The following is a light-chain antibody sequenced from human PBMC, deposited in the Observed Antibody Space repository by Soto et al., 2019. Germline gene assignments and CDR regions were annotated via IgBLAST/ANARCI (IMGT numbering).Light chain of an antibody. CDR3: QQLNSYPST. Sequence: DIQLTQSPSFLSASVGDRVTITCRASLDISNFLAWYQQKPGKAPKILIYAASTLQPGVPSRFSGSGSGTVCTLTINGLQPDDFATYYCQQLNSYPSTFGPGTKVD. CDR1: LDISNF. CDR2: AAS. V-gene: IGKV1-9*01. J-gene: IGKJ3*01.